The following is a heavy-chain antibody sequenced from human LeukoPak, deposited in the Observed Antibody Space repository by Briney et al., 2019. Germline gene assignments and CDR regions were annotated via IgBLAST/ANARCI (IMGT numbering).Heavy chain of an antibody. Sequence: GGSLRLSCAASGFTFSSYGMHWVRQAPGKGLEWVAVIWYDGSNKYYADSVKGRFTISRDNSKNTLCLQMNSLRAEDTAVYYCARDQRITIFGVVITHGFPDYWGQGSLVTVSS. V-gene: IGHV3-33*01. D-gene: IGHD3-3*01. CDR1: GFTFSSYG. CDR2: IWYDGSNK. J-gene: IGHJ4*02. CDR3: ARDQRITIFGVVITHGFPDY.